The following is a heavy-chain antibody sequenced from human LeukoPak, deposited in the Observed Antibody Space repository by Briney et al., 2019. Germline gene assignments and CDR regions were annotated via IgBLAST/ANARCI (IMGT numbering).Heavy chain of an antibody. D-gene: IGHD2-15*01. CDR1: GFTFSSYA. J-gene: IGHJ6*03. CDR2: ISYDGSNK. CDR3: ARDGVVVVAATRFYYYYYYMDV. Sequence: GGSLRLSCAASGFTFSSYAMHWVRQAPGKGLEWVAVISYDGSNKYYADSVKGRFTISRDNSKNTLYLQMNSLRAEDTAVYYCARDGVVVVAATRFYYYYYYMDVWGKGTTVTVSS. V-gene: IGHV3-30*04.